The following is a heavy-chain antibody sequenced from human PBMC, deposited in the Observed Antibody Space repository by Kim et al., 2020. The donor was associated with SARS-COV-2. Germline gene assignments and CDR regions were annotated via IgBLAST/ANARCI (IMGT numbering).Heavy chain of an antibody. V-gene: IGHV3-23*01. CDR1: GFTFSSYA. J-gene: IGHJ3*02. D-gene: IGHD3-9*01. Sequence: GESLRLSCAASGFTFSSYAMNWVRQAPGKGLEWVSGISGSGGSTYYADSVKGRFTISRDNSKKTLYLQMNDLRAEDTAVYFCATLYYDILTGYYTDAAFDIWGQGTMVTVSS. CDR2: ISGSGGST. CDR3: ATLYYDILTGYYTDAAFDI.